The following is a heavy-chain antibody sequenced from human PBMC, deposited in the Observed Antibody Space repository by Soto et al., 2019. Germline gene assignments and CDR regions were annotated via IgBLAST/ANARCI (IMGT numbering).Heavy chain of an antibody. Sequence: QVQLQESGPGLVKPSQTLSLTCTVSGGSIYSGFYYWSWIRQPPGKGLEWIGYIYYSGSTYYNPSLKSRVTISVDTSKNEFSLGLSSVTAADTAVYYCARGGQQQLAPTLDYWGQGTLVTVSS. CDR3: ARGGQQQLAPTLDY. CDR1: GGSIYSGFYY. J-gene: IGHJ4*02. V-gene: IGHV4-31*03. D-gene: IGHD6-13*01. CDR2: IYYSGST.